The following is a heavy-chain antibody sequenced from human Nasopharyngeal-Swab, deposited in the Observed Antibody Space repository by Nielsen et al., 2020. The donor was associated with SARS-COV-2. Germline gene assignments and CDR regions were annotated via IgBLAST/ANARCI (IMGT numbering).Heavy chain of an antibody. D-gene: IGHD4-23*01. CDR1: GGTFSSYA. J-gene: IGHJ4*02. CDR3: ARESYGGGGFDC. V-gene: IGHV1-69*13. Sequence: SVKVSCKASGGTFSSYAISWVRQAPGQGLEWMGGIIPIFGTANYAQKFQGRVTITADESTSTAYMELSSLRSEDTAVYYCARESYGGGGFDCWGQGTLVTVSS. CDR2: IIPIFGTA.